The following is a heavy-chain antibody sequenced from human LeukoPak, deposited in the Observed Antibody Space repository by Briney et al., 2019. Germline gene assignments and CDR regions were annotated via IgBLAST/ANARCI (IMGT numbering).Heavy chain of an antibody. CDR2: ISSSSSYI. J-gene: IGHJ4*02. CDR3: ARSPAARPYYFDY. CDR1: GFTFDDYA. Sequence: PGGSLRLSCAASGFTFDDYAMHWVRQAPGKGLEWVSSISSSSSYIYYADSVKGRFTISRDNAKSSLYLQMNSLRAEDTAVYYCARSPAARPYYFDYWGQGTLVTVSS. V-gene: IGHV3-21*01. D-gene: IGHD6-6*01.